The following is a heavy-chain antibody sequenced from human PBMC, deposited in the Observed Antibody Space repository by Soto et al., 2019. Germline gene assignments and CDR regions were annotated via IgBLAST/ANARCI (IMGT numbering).Heavy chain of an antibody. Sequence: QVQLVQSGAEVKKPGSSVKVSCKASGGTFSSYAISWVRQAPGQGLEWMGGIIPIFGTANYAQKFQGRVTITADESTSTATMELRIQTSEAAGGYYCARLDITGTRMHATYDYWGQGTLVTVSS. CDR3: ARLDITGTRMHATYDY. V-gene: IGHV1-69*12. CDR1: GGTFSSYA. J-gene: IGHJ4*02. D-gene: IGHD1-7*01. CDR2: IIPIFGTA.